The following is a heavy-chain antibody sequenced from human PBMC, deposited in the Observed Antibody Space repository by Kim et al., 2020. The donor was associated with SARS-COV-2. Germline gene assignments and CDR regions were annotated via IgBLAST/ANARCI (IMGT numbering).Heavy chain of an antibody. CDR2: INHSGST. CDR1: GGSFSGYY. D-gene: IGHD6-19*01. CDR3: ARHQSSSGWDKGRAAFDY. Sequence: SETLSLTCAVYGGSFSGYYWSWIRQPPGKGLEWIGEINHSGSTNYNPSLKSRVTISVDTSKNQFSLKLSSVTAADTAVYYCARHQSSSGWDKGRAAFDYWGQGTLVTVSS. V-gene: IGHV4-34*01. J-gene: IGHJ4*02.